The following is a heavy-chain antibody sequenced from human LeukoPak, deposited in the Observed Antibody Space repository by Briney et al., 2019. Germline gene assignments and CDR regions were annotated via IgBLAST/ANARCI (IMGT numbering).Heavy chain of an antibody. CDR1: GFTFSSYA. D-gene: IGHD2-2*01. CDR3: AKRDRQLLQFDY. V-gene: IGHV3-23*01. J-gene: IGHJ4*02. CDR2: ISGSGGST. Sequence: GGSLRLSCAASGFTFSSYAMSWVRQAPGKGLEWVSAISGSGGSTYYADSVKGRFTISGDNSKNTLYLQMNSLRAEDTAVYYCAKRDRQLLQFDYWGQGTLVTVSS.